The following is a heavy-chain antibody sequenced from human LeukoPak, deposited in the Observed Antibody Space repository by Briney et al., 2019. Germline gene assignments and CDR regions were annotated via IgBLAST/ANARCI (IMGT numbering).Heavy chain of an antibody. CDR1: GYTFTSYG. D-gene: IGHD3-10*01. J-gene: IGHJ4*02. CDR2: ISAYNGNT. CDR3: ARGVGSKDFDY. V-gene: IGHV1-18*01. Sequence: ASVKVSCKASGYTFTSYGISWVRQAPGQGLEWMGWISAYNGNTNYAQKLQGRVTMTRDTSISTAYMELSRPRSDDTAVYYCARGVGSKDFDYWGQGTLVTVSS.